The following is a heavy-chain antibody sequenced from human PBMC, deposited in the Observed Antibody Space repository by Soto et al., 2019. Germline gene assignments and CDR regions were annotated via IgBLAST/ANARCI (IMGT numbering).Heavy chain of an antibody. D-gene: IGHD3-16*02. CDR2: TYYRSKWYN. CDR1: GDSVSSNRAA. V-gene: IGHV6-1*01. Sequence: SQTLSLPCAISGDSVSSNRAAWNWIRQSPSRGLEWLGRTYYRSKWYNDYAVSLKSRVNINPDTSTNQFSLHLNSVTPEDTAVYYCAIFRNRISEGMDVSGPGTTVTVCS. CDR3: AIFRNRISEGMDV. J-gene: IGHJ6*02.